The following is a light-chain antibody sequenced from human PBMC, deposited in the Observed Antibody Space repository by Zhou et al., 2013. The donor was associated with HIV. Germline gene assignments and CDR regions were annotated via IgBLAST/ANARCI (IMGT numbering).Light chain of an antibody. J-gene: IGKJ2*01. CDR2: GAS. Sequence: EIVLTQSPGTLSLSPGERATLSCGASQSVTNSYLAWYQQKPGQTPRLLIYGASSRATGIPDRFSGSGSGTDFTLTISRLEPEDFAIYYCQQYGSSPYTFGQGPSWRSN. CDR3: QQYGSSPYT. V-gene: IGKV3-20*01. CDR1: QSVTNSY.